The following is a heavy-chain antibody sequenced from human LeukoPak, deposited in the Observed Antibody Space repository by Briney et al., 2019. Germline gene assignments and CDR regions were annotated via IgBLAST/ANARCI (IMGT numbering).Heavy chain of an antibody. CDR2: ISSSSSYI. D-gene: IGHD5-12*01. CDR3: ARGLTGYSGYEVN. CDR1: GFTFSSYS. J-gene: IGHJ4*02. V-gene: IGHV3-21*01. Sequence: GESLRLSCAASGFTFSSYSMNWVRQAPGKGLEWVSSISSSSSYIYYADSVKGRFTISRDNAKNSLYLQMNSLRAEDTAVYYCARGLTGYSGYEVNWGQGTLVTVSS.